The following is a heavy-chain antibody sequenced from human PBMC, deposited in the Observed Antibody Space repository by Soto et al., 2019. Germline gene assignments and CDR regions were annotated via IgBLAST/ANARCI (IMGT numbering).Heavy chain of an antibody. CDR1: GYVFTGYY. Sequence: SVQGSSQASGYVFTGYYMHWVRQAPGQGLECMGWINPNSGGTNYAQRFQGRVTLTRDTSISTAYMELSRLRSDDTAVYYCASPLYSSSGYWGQGTLVTVYS. D-gene: IGHD6-19*01. J-gene: IGHJ4*02. CDR2: INPNSGGT. CDR3: ASPLYSSSGY. V-gene: IGHV1-2*02.